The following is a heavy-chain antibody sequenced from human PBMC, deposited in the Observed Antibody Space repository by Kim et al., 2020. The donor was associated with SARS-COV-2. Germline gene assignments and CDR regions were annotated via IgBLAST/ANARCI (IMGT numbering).Heavy chain of an antibody. CDR2: ISGGGGST. CDR3: AKKGGFSGRYGNLDY. V-gene: IGHV3-23*01. Sequence: GGSLRLSCAASGFTFSSCAMSWVRQAPGKGLEWVSGISGGGGSTYYADSVKGRFTISRDNSKNMLYLQMNSLSAEDTAVYYCAKKGGFSGRYGNLDYWGQGTLVTVSS. D-gene: IGHD1-26*01. J-gene: IGHJ4*02. CDR1: GFTFSSCA.